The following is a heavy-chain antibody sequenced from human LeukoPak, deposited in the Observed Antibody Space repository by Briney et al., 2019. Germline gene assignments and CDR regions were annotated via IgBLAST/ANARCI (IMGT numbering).Heavy chain of an antibody. CDR1: GGSISSYY. CDR3: ARGYGSGSYFAY. D-gene: IGHD3-10*01. J-gene: IGHJ4*02. CDR2: IYYSGST. V-gene: IGHV4-59*01. Sequence: SETLSLTCTVSGGSISSYYWSWIRQPPGKGLEWIGYIYYSGSTNYNPSLKSRVTISVDTSKNQFSLKLSSLTAADTGAYYCARGYGSGSYFAYWGQGTLVTVSS.